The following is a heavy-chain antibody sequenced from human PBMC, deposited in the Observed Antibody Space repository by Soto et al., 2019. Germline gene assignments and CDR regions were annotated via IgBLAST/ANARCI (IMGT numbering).Heavy chain of an antibody. D-gene: IGHD5-18*01. CDR1: GFTFSSYA. CDR2: ISYDGSSK. J-gene: IGHJ5*02. Sequence: QVQLVESGGGVVQPGRSLRLSCVASGFTFSSYAIHWVRQAPGKGLEWVAVISYDGSSKYYADSVKGRFTISRDNSKNTVYLQMNILRPEDTALYYCARDGTAMALNWFDPWGQGTLVTVSS. V-gene: IGHV3-30-3*01. CDR3: ARDGTAMALNWFDP.